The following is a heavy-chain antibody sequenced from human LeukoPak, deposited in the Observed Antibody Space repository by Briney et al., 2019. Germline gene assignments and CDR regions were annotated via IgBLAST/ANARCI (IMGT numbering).Heavy chain of an antibody. J-gene: IGHJ6*02. CDR2: NSGSGGST. V-gene: IGHV3-23*01. D-gene: IGHD4-11*01. CDR3: AKGPGYSNYGDYYNYGMDV. Sequence: GSLRLSFAASGFTFSSYAMSWVRQAPGKGLEWVSGNSGSGGSTYYADSVKGRFTNSRDNSKNTLYLEMNSLRAEDTAVYYCAKGPGYSNYGDYYNYGMDVWGQGTTVTVSS. CDR1: GFTFSSYA.